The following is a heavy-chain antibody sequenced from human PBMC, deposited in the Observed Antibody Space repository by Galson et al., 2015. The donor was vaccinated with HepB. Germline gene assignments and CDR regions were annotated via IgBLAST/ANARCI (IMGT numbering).Heavy chain of an antibody. J-gene: IGHJ4*02. CDR3: ARDYYDSRSGVDY. CDR2: ISGKTSFT. Sequence: SLRLSCAASGFTFSDYYMSWIRQVPGKGLEWLSYISGKTSFTNYADSVEGRFTISRDNAKNSVYLQLSSLRVDDTAIYYCARDYYDSRSGVDYWGQGTLVIVSS. D-gene: IGHD3-22*01. V-gene: IGHV3-11*06. CDR1: GFTFSDYY.